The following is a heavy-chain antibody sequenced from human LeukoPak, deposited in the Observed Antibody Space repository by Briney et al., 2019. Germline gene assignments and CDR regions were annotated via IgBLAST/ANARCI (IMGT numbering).Heavy chain of an antibody. V-gene: IGHV3-7*04. D-gene: IGHD7-27*01. CDR3: ARNWGYFDY. Sequence: PGGSLRLSCAASGFIFSGYGMHWVRQAPGKGLEWVAAIKEDGSEKYYGGSVKGRFTISRDNAKNSLYLQMNSLRGEDTAVYHCARNWGYFDYWGQGTLVTVSS. CDR2: IKEDGSEK. J-gene: IGHJ4*02. CDR1: GFIFSGYG.